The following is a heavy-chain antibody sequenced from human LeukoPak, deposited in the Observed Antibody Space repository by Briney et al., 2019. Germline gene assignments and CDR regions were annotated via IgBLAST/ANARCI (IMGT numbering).Heavy chain of an antibody. CDR1: GYKFTDYY. CDR2: INPNSGGT. D-gene: IGHD3-22*01. CDR3: ARDGSDSSDYYYNYYMDV. J-gene: IGHJ6*03. V-gene: IGHV1-2*02. Sequence: ASVKVSCKASGYKFTDYYVHWLRQAPGQGLEWMGWINPNSGGTNYAQKFQGRVTMTRDTSISTAYMELSRLRSDDTAMYYCARDGSDSSDYYYNYYMDVWGEGTTVTISS.